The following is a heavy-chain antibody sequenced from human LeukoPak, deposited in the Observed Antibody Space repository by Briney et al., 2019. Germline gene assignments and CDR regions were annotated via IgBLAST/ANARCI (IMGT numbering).Heavy chain of an antibody. CDR2: IYPGDSDT. CDR3: ARHVNGYGDYLVGSWFDP. J-gene: IGHJ5*02. V-gene: IGHV5-51*01. D-gene: IGHD4-17*01. Sequence: GESLKISCKGSGYSFTSYWIGWVRQMPGKGLEWMGIIYPGDSDTRYSPSFQGQVTISADKSISTAYLQWSSLKASDTAMYYCARHVNGYGDYLVGSWFDPWGQGTLVTVSS. CDR1: GYSFTSYW.